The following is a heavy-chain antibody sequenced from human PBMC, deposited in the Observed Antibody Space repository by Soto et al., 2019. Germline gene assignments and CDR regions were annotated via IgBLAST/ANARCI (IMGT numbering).Heavy chain of an antibody. CDR3: AAPPRY. Sequence: SETLSLTCTVSGGSISHHYWSWIRQPPGKRLEWIGYIYYSGNTKYNPSLESRVTISVDTSKNHFSLKLTSVTAADTAVYYCAAPPRYWSQGTLVTVSS. CDR2: IYYSGNT. D-gene: IGHD6-6*01. J-gene: IGHJ4*02. CDR1: GGSISHHY. V-gene: IGHV4-59*11.